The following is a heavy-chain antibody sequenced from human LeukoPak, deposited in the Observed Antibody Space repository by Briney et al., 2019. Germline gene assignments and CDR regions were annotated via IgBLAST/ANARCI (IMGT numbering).Heavy chain of an antibody. CDR3: AKDRSSYGFPYFDY. V-gene: IGHV3-30*02. CDR2: IRYDGSNK. Sequence: GGSLRLSCAASGFTFSSYGMHWVRQAPGKGLEWVAFIRYDGSNKYYADSVKGRFTISRDNSKNTLYLQMNSLRAEDTAVYYCAKDRSSYGFPYFDYWGQGTLVTVSS. D-gene: IGHD5-18*01. CDR1: GFTFSSYG. J-gene: IGHJ4*02.